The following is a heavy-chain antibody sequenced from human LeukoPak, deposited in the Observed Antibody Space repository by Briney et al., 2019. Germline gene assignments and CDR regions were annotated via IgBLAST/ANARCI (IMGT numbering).Heavy chain of an antibody. J-gene: IGHJ3*01. CDR2: IKGSGSFT. CDR3: ARDPNGDYIGAFDF. V-gene: IGHV3-23*01. CDR1: GFTFSNYA. D-gene: IGHD4-17*01. Sequence: GGSLRLSCAGSGFTFSNYALIWVRQAPGRGLEWVSAIKGSGSFTKYADSVTGRFTISRDNSKNMLYLQMSSLTADDTAIYYCARDPNGDYIGAFDFGGQGTMDTVSS.